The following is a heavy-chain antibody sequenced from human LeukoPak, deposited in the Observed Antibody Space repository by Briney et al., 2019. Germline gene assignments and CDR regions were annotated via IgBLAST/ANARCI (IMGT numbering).Heavy chain of an antibody. CDR1: GFVFSSYD. CDR3: ARELPLTIFGVANGMDV. V-gene: IGHV3-21*01. D-gene: IGHD3-3*01. Sequence: GILRLSCAASGFVFSSYDMNWVRQAPGKGLEWVSCFKSSSYIYYADSVRGRFTISRDNAKNSLYLQMNSLRAEDTAVYYCARELPLTIFGVANGMDVWGQGTTVIVSS. J-gene: IGHJ6*02. CDR2: FKSSSYI.